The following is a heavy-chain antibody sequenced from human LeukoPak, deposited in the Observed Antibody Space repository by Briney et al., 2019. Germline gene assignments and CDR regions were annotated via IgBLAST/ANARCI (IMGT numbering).Heavy chain of an antibody. V-gene: IGHV3-53*01. D-gene: IGHD2-21*02. Sequence: GGSLRLSCAASGFTVSCNYMSWVRQAPGKGLEWVSVIYSGGKTFYADSVKGRFTISRDNSKNTRYLQMNSLRAEDTAVYYCARGDPGAYWGQGTLVTVSS. CDR3: ARGDPGAY. CDR2: IYSGGKT. CDR1: GFTVSCNY. J-gene: IGHJ4*02.